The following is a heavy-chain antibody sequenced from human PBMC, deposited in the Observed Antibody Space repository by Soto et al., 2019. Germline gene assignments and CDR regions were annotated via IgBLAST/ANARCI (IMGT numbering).Heavy chain of an antibody. D-gene: IGHD7-27*01. J-gene: IGHJ1*01. V-gene: IGHV3-74*01. CDR2: INNDGSGT. Sequence: GGSLRLSCAASGFTFSSYWMHWVRQAPGKGLVWVSHINNDGSGTTYADSVKGRFTISRDNAKNTLYLQMNSLRAEDTAVYYCARDSWGIHHWGQGTLVTVPQ. CDR1: GFTFSSYW. CDR3: ARDSWGIHH.